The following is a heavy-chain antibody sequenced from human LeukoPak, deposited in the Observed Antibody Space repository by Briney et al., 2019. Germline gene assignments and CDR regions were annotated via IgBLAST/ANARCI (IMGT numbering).Heavy chain of an antibody. CDR3: ARAGQQYCGGDCSYDAFDI. V-gene: IGHV4-39*01. CDR1: GGSISSSSYY. J-gene: IGHJ3*02. Sequence: PSETLSLTCTVSGGSISSSSYYWGWIRQPPGKGLEWIGSIYYSGSTYYNPSLKSRVTISVDTSKNQFSLKLSSVTAADTAVYYCARAGQQYCGGDCSYDAFDIWGQGTMVTVSS. D-gene: IGHD2-21*02. CDR2: IYYSGST.